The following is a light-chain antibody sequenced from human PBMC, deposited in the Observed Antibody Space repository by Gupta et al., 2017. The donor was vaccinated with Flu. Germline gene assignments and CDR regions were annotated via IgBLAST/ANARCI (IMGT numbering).Light chain of an antibody. CDR1: QSVSSY. J-gene: IGKJ3*01. CDR3: QQRSNWPLFT. Sequence: EIVLTQSPALLSSSPGERTTLSCRASQSVSSYLAWYQQKPGQAPRLLIYDASNRATGIPARFSGSGSGTDFTLTISSLEPEDFAVYYCQQRSNWPLFTFGPGTKVDIK. CDR2: DAS. V-gene: IGKV3-11*01.